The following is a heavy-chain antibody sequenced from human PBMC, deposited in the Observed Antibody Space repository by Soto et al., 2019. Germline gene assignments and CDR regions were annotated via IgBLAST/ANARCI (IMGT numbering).Heavy chain of an antibody. CDR3: AGWEVETAMENV. D-gene: IGHD5-18*01. V-gene: IGHV1-69*01. CDR1: GGTLLSYT. J-gene: IGHJ6*02. Sequence: QVQLVQSGAEVKKPGSSVKVSCKASGGTLLSYTISWVRQAPGQGLEWMVGIIPIFGIANYARKLQGSVSITSDASTGVAYMELSSQRSEDTAVYYCAGWEVETAMENVWGHGTTVTVSS. CDR2: IIPIFGIA.